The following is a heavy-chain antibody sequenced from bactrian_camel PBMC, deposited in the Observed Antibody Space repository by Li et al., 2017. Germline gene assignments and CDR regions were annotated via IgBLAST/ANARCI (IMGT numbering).Heavy chain of an antibody. CDR1: QRANC. Sequence: QLVESGGGSVQAGGSLRLTCVASQRANCMGWFRQGPGKDREGVAIIGNDGDTSYVQFVKGRFTISQDNDKNTLDLQMNSLKPEDTAMYYCAARKWPWLIKLDVGATTAGEWEYWGQGPRSPSP. CDR2: IGNDGDT. J-gene: IGHJ4*01. CDR3: AARKWPWLIKLDVGATTAGEWEY. V-gene: IGHV3S53*01. D-gene: IGHD1*01.